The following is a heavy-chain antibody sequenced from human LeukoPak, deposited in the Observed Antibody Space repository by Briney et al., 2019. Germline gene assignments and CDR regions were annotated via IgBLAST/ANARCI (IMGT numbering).Heavy chain of an antibody. D-gene: IGHD2-2*01. CDR2: IRGSGDRT. Sequence: GGSLKLSRAAPGLTFRSCAMSWVPQAPGKGLEWGSGIRGSGDRTYYADSVKGRFTISRDNSKNTLYLQMNTLRAEDTAVYYCAKDFTVVVPTAVALFDYWGQGTLVTVSS. CDR1: GLTFRSCA. V-gene: IGHV3-23*01. J-gene: IGHJ4*02. CDR3: AKDFTVVVPTAVALFDY.